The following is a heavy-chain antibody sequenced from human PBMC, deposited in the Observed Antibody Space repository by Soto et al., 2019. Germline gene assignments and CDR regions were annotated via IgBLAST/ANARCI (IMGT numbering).Heavy chain of an antibody. D-gene: IGHD3-3*01. Sequence: PSETLSLTCSVSGDSIRSSSYYWDWIRQSPRKGLEWVGSVYYSGTTYYNPSLKSRVSISIDTSKNQFSLKLSSVTAADTAVYYCARVNFWSGTGLLDSWGQGTLVTVSS. V-gene: IGHV4-39*01. J-gene: IGHJ4*02. CDR2: VYYSGTT. CDR1: GDSIRSSSYY. CDR3: ARVNFWSGTGLLDS.